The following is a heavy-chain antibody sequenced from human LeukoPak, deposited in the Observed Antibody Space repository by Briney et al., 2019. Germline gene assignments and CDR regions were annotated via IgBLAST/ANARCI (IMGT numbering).Heavy chain of an antibody. J-gene: IGHJ3*02. V-gene: IGHV4-30-2*01. Sequence: NPSQTLSLTCTVSGGSISSGGYYWSWIRQPPGKGLEWIGYIYHSGSTYYNPSLKSRVTISVDRSKNQFSLKLSSVTAADTAVYYCARHGSSQAFDIWGQGTMVTVSS. CDR3: ARHGSSQAFDI. CDR2: IYHSGST. CDR1: GGSISSGGYY. D-gene: IGHD6-6*01.